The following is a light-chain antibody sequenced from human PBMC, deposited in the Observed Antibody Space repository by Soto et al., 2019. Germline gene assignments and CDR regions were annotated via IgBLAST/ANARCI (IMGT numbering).Light chain of an antibody. CDR2: WAS. J-gene: IGKJ1*01. V-gene: IGKV4-1*01. CDR3: QQYYSTPET. Sequence: DIVMTQSPDSLAVSLGERATINCKSSQSVLYHSNNKNYLAWYQQRPGRPPKLLIYWASTRDSGVPDRFSGSGSGTDFTLTISSLQAEDVAVYYCQQYYSTPETFGQGTKVENK. CDR1: QSVLYHSNNKNY.